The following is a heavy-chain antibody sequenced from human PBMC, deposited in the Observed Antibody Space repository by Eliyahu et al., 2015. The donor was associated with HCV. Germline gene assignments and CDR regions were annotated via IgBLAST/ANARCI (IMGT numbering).Heavy chain of an antibody. CDR2: INHSGST. J-gene: IGHJ6*03. CDR1: GGSFSGYY. CDR3: ARAGGDYYYMDV. V-gene: IGHV4-34*01. D-gene: IGHD3-10*01. Sequence: QVQLQQWGAGLLKPSETLSLTCAVYGGSFSGYYWSWIRQPPGKGLEWIGEINHSGSTNYNPSLKSRVTISVDTSKNQFSLKLSSVTAADTAVYYCARAGGDYYYMDVWGKGTTVTVSS.